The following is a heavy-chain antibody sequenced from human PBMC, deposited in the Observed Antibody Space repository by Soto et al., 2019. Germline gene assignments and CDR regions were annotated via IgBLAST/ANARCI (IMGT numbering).Heavy chain of an antibody. CDR1: GGSISSYY. Sequence: SETLSLTCTVSGGSISSYYWSWIRQPPGKGLEWIGYIYYSGSTNYNPSLKSRVTISVDTSKNQFSLNLSSVTAADTAVYYCARELLGSGYFDYWGQGTLVTVSS. CDR2: IYYSGST. CDR3: ARELLGSGYFDY. V-gene: IGHV4-59*01. J-gene: IGHJ4*02. D-gene: IGHD1-26*01.